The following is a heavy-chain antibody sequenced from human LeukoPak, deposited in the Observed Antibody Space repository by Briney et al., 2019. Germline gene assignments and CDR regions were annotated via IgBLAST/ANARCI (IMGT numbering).Heavy chain of an antibody. Sequence: ASVKVSCKASGYTFTGYYMHWVRQAPGQGLEWMGWINPNSGGTNYAQKFQGRVTMTRDTSISTAYMELSRLRSGDTAVYYCARSRTGLRYFDWDAFDIWGQGTMVTVSS. J-gene: IGHJ3*02. D-gene: IGHD3-9*01. V-gene: IGHV1-2*02. CDR3: ARSRTGLRYFDWDAFDI. CDR2: INPNSGGT. CDR1: GYTFTGYY.